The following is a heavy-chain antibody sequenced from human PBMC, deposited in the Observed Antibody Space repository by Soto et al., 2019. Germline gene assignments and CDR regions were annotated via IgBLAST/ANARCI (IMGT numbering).Heavy chain of an antibody. V-gene: IGHV1-3*01. D-gene: IGHD6-13*01. Sequence: ASVKVSCKISGYSFTSYAIHWVRQAPGQRLEWMGWINVGNGKSRYSQMFQGRVAITRGTSATTAYMELSSLTFEDTAVYYCVRAGYSSTWDSYFDHWGQGTLVTVS. CDR1: GYSFTSYA. CDR2: INVGNGKS. CDR3: VRAGYSSTWDSYFDH. J-gene: IGHJ4*02.